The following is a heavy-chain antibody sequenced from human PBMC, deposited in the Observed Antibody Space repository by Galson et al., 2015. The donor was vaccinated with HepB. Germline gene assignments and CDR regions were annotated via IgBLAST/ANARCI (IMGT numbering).Heavy chain of an antibody. CDR3: ARERGSSSWVGFFDY. V-gene: IGHV3-30*04. CDR1: GFTFSSYA. CDR2: ISYDGSNK. Sequence: SLRLSCAASGFTFSSYAMHWVRQAPGKGLEWVAVISYDGSNKYYADSVKGRFTISRDNSKNTLYLQMNSLRAEDTAVYYCARERGSSSWVGFFDYWGQGALVTVSS. D-gene: IGHD6-13*01. J-gene: IGHJ4*02.